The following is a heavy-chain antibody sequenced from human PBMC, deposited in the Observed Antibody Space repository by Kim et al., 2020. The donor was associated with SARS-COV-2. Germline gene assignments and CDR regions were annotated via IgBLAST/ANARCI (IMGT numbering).Heavy chain of an antibody. CDR2: IRSKAYGGTT. D-gene: IGHD3-22*01. CDR1: GFTFGDYA. Sequence: GGSLRLSCTASGFTFGDYAMSWFRQAPGKGLEWVGFIRSKAYGGTTEYAASVKGRFTISRDDSKSIAYLQMNSLKTEDTAVYYCTRDLFPYDSSGYSDYYYGMDVWGQGTTVTVSS. J-gene: IGHJ6*02. CDR3: TRDLFPYDSSGYSDYYYGMDV. V-gene: IGHV3-49*03.